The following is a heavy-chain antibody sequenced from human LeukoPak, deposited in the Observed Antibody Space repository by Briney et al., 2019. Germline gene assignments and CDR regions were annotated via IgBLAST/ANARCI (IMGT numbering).Heavy chain of an antibody. J-gene: IGHJ4*02. Sequence: PGGSLRLSCAASGFTFSSYEMTWVRQAPGKGLEWVSYISSSGSTTHYADSVKGRFTFSRDNAKNSLYLQMNSLRAEDTAVYYCASSGSYYAGDYWGQGTLVTVSS. CDR3: ASSGSYYAGDY. V-gene: IGHV3-48*03. CDR2: ISSSGSTT. D-gene: IGHD1-26*01. CDR1: GFTFSSYE.